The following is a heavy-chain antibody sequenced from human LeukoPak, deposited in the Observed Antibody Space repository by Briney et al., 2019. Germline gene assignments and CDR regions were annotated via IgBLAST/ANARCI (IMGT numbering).Heavy chain of an antibody. D-gene: IGHD3-10*01. Sequence: ASVTVSCKASGYTFTGYYIHWVRQAPGQGLEWMGWINPNSGGTNYAQTFQGRVTMTRDTSISTAYMELSRLSSDDTAVYYCARDLLSMIRGVINGLFDWGQGTLVTVSS. CDR1: GYTFTGYY. J-gene: IGHJ4*02. V-gene: IGHV1-2*02. CDR3: ARDLLSMIRGVINGLFD. CDR2: INPNSGGT.